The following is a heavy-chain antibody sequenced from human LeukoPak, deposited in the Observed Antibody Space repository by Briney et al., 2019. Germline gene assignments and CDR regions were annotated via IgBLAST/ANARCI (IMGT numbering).Heavy chain of an antibody. CDR1: GYTFTDYN. Sequence: ASVKVSCKASGYTFTDYNMHWVRQAPGQGLEWMGWINPNSGGTNYAQKFQGRVTMTRDTSINTAYMELGRLTSDDTALYYCTKEGVDSYWGQGTLVTVPS. CDR2: INPNSGGT. V-gene: IGHV1-2*02. D-gene: IGHD3-22*01. J-gene: IGHJ4*02. CDR3: TKEGVDSY.